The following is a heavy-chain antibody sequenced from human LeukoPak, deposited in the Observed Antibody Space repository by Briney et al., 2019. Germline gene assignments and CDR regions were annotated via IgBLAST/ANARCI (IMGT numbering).Heavy chain of an antibody. CDR2: IKQDGSEK. J-gene: IGHJ4*02. CDR3: VRIYGDTKDYFDY. D-gene: IGHD4-17*01. CDR1: GFTFSSFW. Sequence: QPGGSLRLACAASGFTFSSFWMSWVRQAPGKGLEWVANIKQDGSEKNYVDSAKGRFTISRDNAKNSLYLQMNSLRPEDRAVYYCVRIYGDTKDYFDYWGQGTLVTVSS. V-gene: IGHV3-7*01.